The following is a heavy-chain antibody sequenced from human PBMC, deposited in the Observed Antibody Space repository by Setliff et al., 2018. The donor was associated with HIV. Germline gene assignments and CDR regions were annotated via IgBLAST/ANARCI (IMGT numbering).Heavy chain of an antibody. V-gene: IGHV4-34*01. CDR1: GQSISGYY. CDR3: AGRRGIEFYFDI. J-gene: IGHJ4*02. D-gene: IGHD3-10*01. Sequence: PSETLSLTCAVYGQSISGYYWSWIRQTPGKGLEWIGEINHGGDTNYNPSLKSRVTISVGSSYNHFSLKLSSVTAADTGVYYCAGRRGIEFYFDIWGQGTPVTVSS. CDR2: INHGGDT.